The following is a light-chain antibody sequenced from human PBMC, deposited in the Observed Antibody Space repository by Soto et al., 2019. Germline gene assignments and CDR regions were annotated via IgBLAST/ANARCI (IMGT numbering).Light chain of an antibody. J-gene: IGKJ5*01. CDR1: QSISNH. CDR2: AAS. Sequence: DIQMTQSPSSLSASVEDRGIITCRASQSISNHLNWYQQKQGKXXKXXIYAASSLQSGVPSRFGGSGSGTDLTITINSLQPEDFETYFGQQANSFPITFGQGTRLDIK. CDR3: QQANSFPIT. V-gene: IGKV1-39*01.